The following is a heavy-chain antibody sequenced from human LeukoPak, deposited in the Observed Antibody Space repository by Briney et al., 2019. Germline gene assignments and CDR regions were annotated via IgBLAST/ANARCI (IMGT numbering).Heavy chain of an antibody. Sequence: ASVKVSCKSSGYTFTGYYLHWVRQAPGQGLEWMGWINPNSGGTNYAQKFEGRVTMTRDTSISIAYMELSRLRSDDTAVYYCARDKVTDSTGYYGPPGPGSSFDIWGQGTMVTVSS. V-gene: IGHV1-2*02. CDR1: GYTFTGYY. D-gene: IGHD3-22*01. CDR2: INPNSGGT. J-gene: IGHJ3*02. CDR3: ARDKVTDSTGYYGPPGPGSSFDI.